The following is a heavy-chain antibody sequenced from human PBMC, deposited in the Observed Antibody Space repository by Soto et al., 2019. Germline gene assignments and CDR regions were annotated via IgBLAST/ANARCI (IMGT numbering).Heavy chain of an antibody. J-gene: IGHJ3*02. CDR2: TYYSGST. D-gene: IGHD6-6*01. CDR1: GGSISSGGYY. V-gene: IGHV4-31*03. CDR3: ARTPRKSYSRSSEAFDI. Sequence: SETLSLTCTVSGGSISSGGYYWSWIRQHPGKGLEWIGYTYYSGSTYYNPSLKSRVTISVDTSKNQFSLKLSSVTAADTAVYYCARTPRKSYSRSSEAFDIWGQGTMVTVSS.